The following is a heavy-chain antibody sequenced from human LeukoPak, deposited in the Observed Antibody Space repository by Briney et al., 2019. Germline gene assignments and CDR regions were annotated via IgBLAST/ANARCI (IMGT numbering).Heavy chain of an antibody. D-gene: IGHD3-10*01. CDR3: ARGMCQKYYFDY. CDR1: GFTFSSHA. V-gene: IGHV3-23*01. Sequence: HPGGSLRLSCAASGFTFSSHAMSWVRQAPGKGLEWVSSISDSGSNTYYADSERGRFTISRDNSKNTLYLQMNSLRAEDTALYYCARGMCQKYYFDYWGQGTLVTVSS. J-gene: IGHJ4*02. CDR2: ISDSGSNT.